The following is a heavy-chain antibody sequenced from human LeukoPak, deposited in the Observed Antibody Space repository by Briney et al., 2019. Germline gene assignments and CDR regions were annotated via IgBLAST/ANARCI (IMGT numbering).Heavy chain of an antibody. D-gene: IGHD4-17*01. CDR3: ARSFYGDYDDAFDI. CDR2: MNPNSGNT. J-gene: IGHJ3*02. Sequence: ASVKVSCKASGYTFTSYDINWVRQATGQGIEWMGWMNPNSGNTGYAQKLQGRVTITRNTSISTAYMELSSLRSEDTAVYYCARSFYGDYDDAFDIWGQGTMVTVSS. CDR1: GYTFTSYD. V-gene: IGHV1-8*03.